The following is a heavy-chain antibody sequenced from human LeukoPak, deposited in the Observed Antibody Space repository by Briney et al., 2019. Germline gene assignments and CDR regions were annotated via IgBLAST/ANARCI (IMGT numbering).Heavy chain of an antibody. J-gene: IGHJ3*02. Sequence: GGSLRLSCVASGFTFSSYGMHWVRQAPGKGLERVAVIWYDGSDKYYTDSVKGRFTISRDNSKNTLYLQMNSLRAEDTAIYYCARAGDAFDIWGQGTMVTVSS. CDR3: ARAGDAFDI. CDR1: GFTFSSYG. V-gene: IGHV3-33*01. CDR2: IWYDGSDK.